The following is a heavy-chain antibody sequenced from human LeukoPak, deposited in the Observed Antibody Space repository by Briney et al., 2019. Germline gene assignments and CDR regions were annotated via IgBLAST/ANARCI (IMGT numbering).Heavy chain of an antibody. J-gene: IGHJ6*02. CDR1: GFTFSSYS. CDR3: ARDIGTYYDILRRYGMDV. Sequence: GGSLRLSCAASGFTFSSYSMNWVRQAPGKGLEWVSSISSSSSYIYYAVSVKGRFTISRDNAKNSLYLQMNSLRAEDTVVYYCARDIGTYYDILRRYGMDVWGQGTTVTVSS. D-gene: IGHD3-9*01. V-gene: IGHV3-21*01. CDR2: ISSSSSYI.